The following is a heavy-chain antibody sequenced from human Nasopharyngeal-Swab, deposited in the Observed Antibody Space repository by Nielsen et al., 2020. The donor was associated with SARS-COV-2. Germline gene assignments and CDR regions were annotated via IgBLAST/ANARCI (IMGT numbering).Heavy chain of an antibody. J-gene: IGHJ4*02. CDR1: GGSISSGDYY. CDR3: ARESGDSSISYYFDY. D-gene: IGHD4-17*01. Sequence: SETLSLTCTVSGGSISSGDYYWSWIRQPPGKGLEWIGYLYYSGSTYYNPSLKSRVTISVDTSKNQFSLKLSSVTAADTAVYYCARESGDSSISYYFDYWGQGTLVTVSS. V-gene: IGHV4-30-4*01. CDR2: LYYSGST.